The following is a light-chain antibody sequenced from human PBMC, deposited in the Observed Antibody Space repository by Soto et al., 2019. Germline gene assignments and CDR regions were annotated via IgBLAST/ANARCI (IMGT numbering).Light chain of an antibody. V-gene: IGKV1-27*01. CDR3: QKYNSASFT. CDR1: QDIRNY. J-gene: IGKJ4*01. Sequence: DIYMTQSPSSLSASVGDRVTITCRASQDIRNYLAWYQQKPGEVPKVLIYGASTLRSGVPSRYSGSRSGTDFTLTISTLQTEDVGTYYCQKYNSASFTFGGGNKVEI. CDR2: GAS.